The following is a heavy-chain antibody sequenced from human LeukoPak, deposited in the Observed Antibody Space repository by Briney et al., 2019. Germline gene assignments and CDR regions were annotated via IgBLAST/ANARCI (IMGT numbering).Heavy chain of an antibody. CDR3: ARGLDAVAGTPFDY. D-gene: IGHD6-19*01. CDR1: GGSFSGYY. Sequence: SETLSLTCAVYGGSFSGYYWSWIRQPPGKGLEWIGEINHSGSTNYNPSLKSRVTISVDTSKNQFSLKLSSVTAADTVVYYCARGLDAVAGTPFDYWGQGTLVTVSS. J-gene: IGHJ4*02. CDR2: INHSGST. V-gene: IGHV4-34*01.